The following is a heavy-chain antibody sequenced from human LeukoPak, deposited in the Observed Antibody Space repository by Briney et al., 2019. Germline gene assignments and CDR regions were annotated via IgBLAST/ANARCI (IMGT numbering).Heavy chain of an antibody. Sequence: ASVKVSCKASGYTFTGYYMHWVRQAPGQGLEWMGWINPNSGGTNYAQKFQGRVTMTRDTSISTAYMELSRLRSDDTAVYYCARDLTIHYYDSSDPLGYWGQGTLVIVSS. D-gene: IGHD3-22*01. CDR3: ARDLTIHYYDSSDPLGY. V-gene: IGHV1-2*02. CDR2: INPNSGGT. J-gene: IGHJ4*02. CDR1: GYTFTGYY.